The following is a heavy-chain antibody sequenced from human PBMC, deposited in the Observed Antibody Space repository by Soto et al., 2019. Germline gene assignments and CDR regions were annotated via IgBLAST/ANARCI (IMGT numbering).Heavy chain of an antibody. D-gene: IGHD1-20*01. Sequence: ASVNVSSKASGYTFTSYGISWVRQAPGQGLEWMGWISAYNGNTNYAQKLQGRVTMTTDTSTSTAYMELRSLRSDDTAVYYCARANWNPIFFDYWGQGTLVTVSS. CDR3: ARANWNPIFFDY. J-gene: IGHJ4*02. CDR2: ISAYNGNT. CDR1: GYTFTSYG. V-gene: IGHV1-18*01.